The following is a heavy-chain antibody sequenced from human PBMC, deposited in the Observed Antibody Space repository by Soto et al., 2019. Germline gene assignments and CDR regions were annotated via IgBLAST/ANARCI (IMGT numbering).Heavy chain of an antibody. V-gene: IGHV1-58*01. CDR2: IVVGSGNT. J-gene: IGHJ5*02. CDR1: AFTFTSSA. Sequence: GASVKVSCKASAFTFTSSAVQWVRQARGQRLEWIGWIVVGSGNTNYAQKFQERVTITRDMSTSTAYMELSSLRSEDTAVYYCAADRLAVAGTGWFDPWGQGTLVTVSS. CDR3: AADRLAVAGTGWFDP. D-gene: IGHD6-19*01.